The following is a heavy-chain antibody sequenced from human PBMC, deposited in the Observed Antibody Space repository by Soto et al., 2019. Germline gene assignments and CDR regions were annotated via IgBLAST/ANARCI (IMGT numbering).Heavy chain of an antibody. V-gene: IGHV3-11*04. CDR1: GFTFSDYY. J-gene: IGHJ4*02. CDR3: ASQDYDYVWGSYRLVQVLAGTLDY. CDR2: ISSSGSTI. D-gene: IGHD3-16*02. Sequence: GGSLRLSCAASGFTFSDYYMSWIRQAPGKGLEWVSYISSSGSTIYYADSVKGRFTISRDNAKNSLYLQMNSLRAEDTAVYYCASQDYDYVWGSYRLVQVLAGTLDYWGQGTLVTVSS.